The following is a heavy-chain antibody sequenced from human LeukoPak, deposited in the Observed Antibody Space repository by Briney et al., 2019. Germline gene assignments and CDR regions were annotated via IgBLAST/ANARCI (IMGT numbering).Heavy chain of an antibody. J-gene: IGHJ5*02. CDR3: ATSSNAPGNH. D-gene: IGHD2-2*01. CDR1: GFTFNSYW. V-gene: IGHV3-7*01. CDR2: IKEDGSAQ. Sequence: GGSLRLSCAASGFTFNSYWMSWVRQAPGKGREWVANIKEDGSAQYYVDSVKGRFTISRDNAQNPLNPQMNSLRAEDTAVYYCATSSNAPGNHWGQGTLVTVSS.